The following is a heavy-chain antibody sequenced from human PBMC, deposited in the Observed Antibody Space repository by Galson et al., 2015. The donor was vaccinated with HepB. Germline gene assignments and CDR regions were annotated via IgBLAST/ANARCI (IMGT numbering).Heavy chain of an antibody. D-gene: IGHD6-13*01. CDR2: ISGSGGST. CDR1: GFTFSSYA. V-gene: IGHV3-23*01. Sequence: SLRLSCAASGFTFSSYAMSWVRQAPGKGLEWVSAISGSGGSTYYTDSVKGRFTISRDNSKNTLYLQMNSLRAEDTAVYYCAKDQAAAGQNWFDPWGQGTLVTVSS. CDR3: AKDQAAAGQNWFDP. J-gene: IGHJ5*02.